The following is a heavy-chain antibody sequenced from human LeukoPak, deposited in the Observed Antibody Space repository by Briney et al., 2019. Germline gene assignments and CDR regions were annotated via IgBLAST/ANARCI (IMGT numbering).Heavy chain of an antibody. D-gene: IGHD5-12*01. CDR1: GGSFSGYY. CDR3: ARGLVHGYAAAFYYYYYGMDV. Sequence: SETLSLTCAVYGGSFSGYYWSWIRQPPGKGLEWIGEINHSGSTNYNPSLKSRVTISVDTSKNQFSLKLSSVTAADTAVYYCARGLVHGYAAAFYYYYYGMDVWAKGPRSTSP. CDR2: INHSGST. V-gene: IGHV4-34*01. J-gene: IGHJ6*02.